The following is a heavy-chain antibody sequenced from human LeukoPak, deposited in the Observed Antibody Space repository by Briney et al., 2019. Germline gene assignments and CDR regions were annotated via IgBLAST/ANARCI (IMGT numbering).Heavy chain of an antibody. CDR1: GFTVSSNY. Sequence: QPGGSLRLSCAASGFTVSSNYMSWVRQAPGKGLEWVSVIYSGGSTYYADSVKGRFTISRDNSKNTLYLQMNSLRAEDTAVYYCARDGGDWPPFLLGYWGQGTLVTVSS. CDR2: IYSGGST. J-gene: IGHJ4*02. CDR3: ARDGGDWPPFLLGY. D-gene: IGHD2-21*02. V-gene: IGHV3-53*01.